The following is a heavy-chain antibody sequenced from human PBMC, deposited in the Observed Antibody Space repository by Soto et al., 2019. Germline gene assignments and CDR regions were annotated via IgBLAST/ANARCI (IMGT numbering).Heavy chain of an antibody. Sequence: ASVKVSCKASGGTFSSYALSWVRQATGQGLEWMGGIIPIFGTANYAQKFQGRVTITADKSTSTAYMELSSMRSEDTAVDYCVSRDGDYWGQGALVTVSS. J-gene: IGHJ4*02. CDR2: IIPIFGTA. CDR3: VSRDGDY. CDR1: GGTFSSYA. V-gene: IGHV1-69*06.